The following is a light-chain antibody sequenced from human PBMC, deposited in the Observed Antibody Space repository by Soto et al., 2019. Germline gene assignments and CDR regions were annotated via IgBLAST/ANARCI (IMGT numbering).Light chain of an antibody. Sequence: DIQMTQSPSSLSASVGDRVTITCRASQSISSYLNWYQQKPGTAPKLLIYAASSLQSGVPSRFSGSGSGTDFTITISSLQPEDFATYHCQHSYSKFTFGPGTKVDIK. CDR1: QSISSY. J-gene: IGKJ3*01. V-gene: IGKV1-39*01. CDR3: QHSYSKFT. CDR2: AAS.